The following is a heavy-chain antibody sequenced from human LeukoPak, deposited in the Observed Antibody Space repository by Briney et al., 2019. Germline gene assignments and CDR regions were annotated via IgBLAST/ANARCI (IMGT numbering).Heavy chain of an antibody. CDR1: GSTFSDYH. Sequence: ASVKVSCKASGSTFSDYHINWVRQASGQGPEWMGWINPKSGDAKYGQAFQGRVTMTRDTSISTAYMELNRLRFDDTAMYYCARGEYSNGYPYRLDSWGQGTLVTVTS. D-gene: IGHD3-16*01. J-gene: IGHJ4*02. CDR3: ARGEYSNGYPYRLDS. CDR2: INPKSGDA. V-gene: IGHV1-2*02.